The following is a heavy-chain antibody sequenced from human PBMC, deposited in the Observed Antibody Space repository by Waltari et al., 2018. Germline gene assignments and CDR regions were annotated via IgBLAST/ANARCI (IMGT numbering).Heavy chain of an antibody. V-gene: IGHV4-34*01. CDR1: GGSFSGYY. CDR2: INHSGST. Sequence: QVQLQQWGAGLLKPSETLSLTCAVYGGSFSGYYWSWIRQPPGKGLEWIGEINHSGSTNYNPSLKSRVTISVDTSKNQFSLKLSSVTAADTAVYYCARGQKKAVTTGAPFDYWGQGTLVTVSS. D-gene: IGHD4-4*01. J-gene: IGHJ4*02. CDR3: ARGQKKAVTTGAPFDY.